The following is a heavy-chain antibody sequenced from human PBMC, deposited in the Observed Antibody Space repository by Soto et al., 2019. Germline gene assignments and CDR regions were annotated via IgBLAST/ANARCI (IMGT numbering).Heavy chain of an antibody. D-gene: IGHD3-3*01. J-gene: IGHJ4*02. CDR3: ARGGVSTRTFDY. V-gene: IGHV5-51*01. Sequence: XESLKISRQGSEYNFAGYLVAWVRQMPGKGLDLMGIIYPSDSDTRYRPSFQGQVTISADKSISSAYLQWSSLRASDTAMYYCARGGVSTRTFDYWGQGTPVTVSS. CDR1: EYNFAGYL. CDR2: IYPSDSDT.